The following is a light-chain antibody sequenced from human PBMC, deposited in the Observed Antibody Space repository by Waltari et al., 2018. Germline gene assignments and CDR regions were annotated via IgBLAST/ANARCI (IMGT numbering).Light chain of an antibody. V-gene: IGLV1-47*01. J-gene: IGLJ3*02. Sequence: HSVLTQPPSASGTPGQSDPISCSDNGSNVVENYVFLYNQLPGMAPKLLIYRDDERPSGGPDRFSGSKSGSSASLAISGLRSEDAGDYYCAAWDDSLSGRVFGGGTKLTVL. CDR1: GSNVVENY. CDR3: AAWDDSLSGRV. CDR2: RDD.